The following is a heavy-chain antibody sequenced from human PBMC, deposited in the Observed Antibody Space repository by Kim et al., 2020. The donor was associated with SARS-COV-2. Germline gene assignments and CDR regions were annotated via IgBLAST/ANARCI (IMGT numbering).Heavy chain of an antibody. D-gene: IGHD2-21*02. V-gene: IGHV1-18*01. CDR3: ARTLTTAAVDY. CDR2: T. J-gene: IGHJ4*02. Sequence: TNYAQKLQGRVTMTTDTSTSTAYMELRSLRSDDTAVYYCARTLTTAAVDYWGQGTLVTVSS.